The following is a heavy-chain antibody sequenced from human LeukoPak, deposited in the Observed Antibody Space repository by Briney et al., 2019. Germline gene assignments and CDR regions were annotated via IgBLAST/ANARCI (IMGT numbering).Heavy chain of an antibody. V-gene: IGHV3-49*04. CDR3: ARDHNSDYDLFDY. Sequence: GGSLRLSCTASGFTFGDYAMSWVRQAPGKGLEWVGFIRSKAYGGTIEYAASVKGRFTISRDDSKNIAYLQLSSLKTEDTGVYYCARDHNSDYDLFDYWGQGTLVTVSS. CDR1: GFTFGDYA. CDR2: IRSKAYGGTI. J-gene: IGHJ4*02. D-gene: IGHD5-12*01.